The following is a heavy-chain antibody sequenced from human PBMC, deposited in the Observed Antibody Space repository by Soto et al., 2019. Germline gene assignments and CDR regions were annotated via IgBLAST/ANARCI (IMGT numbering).Heavy chain of an antibody. CDR3: ARVGCCSSGYYYYYYGMDV. J-gene: IGHJ6*02. V-gene: IGHV3-21*01. D-gene: IGHD2-15*01. Sequence: EVQLVESGGGLVKPGGSLRLSCAASGFTFSSYSMNWVRQAPGKGLEWVSSISSSSSYIYYADSVKGRFTISRDNAKNSLYLQMNSLRAEDTAVYYCARVGCCSSGYYYYYYGMDVWGQGTTVTVSS. CDR2: ISSSSSYI. CDR1: GFTFSSYS.